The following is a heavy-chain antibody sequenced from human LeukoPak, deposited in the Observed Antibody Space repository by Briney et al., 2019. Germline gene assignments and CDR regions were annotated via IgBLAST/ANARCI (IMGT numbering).Heavy chain of an antibody. J-gene: IGHJ4*02. V-gene: IGHV4-4*07. D-gene: IGHD6-6*01. CDR2: IYTSGST. CDR1: GGSISSYY. Sequence: PSETLSLTCTVSGGSISSYYWSWIRQPAGKGLEWIGRIYTSGSTNYNPSLKSRVTISLDMSKNQFSLKLSFVTAADTAVYYCAREARHHIDFWGQGTLVTVSS. CDR3: AREARHHIDF.